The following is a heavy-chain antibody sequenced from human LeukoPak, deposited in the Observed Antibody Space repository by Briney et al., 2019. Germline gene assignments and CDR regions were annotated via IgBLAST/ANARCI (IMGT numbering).Heavy chain of an antibody. CDR3: ARDSSRSRAYL. CDR1: GGSVSSYF. D-gene: IGHD2-2*01. J-gene: IGHJ4*02. CDR2: IYNSGST. V-gene: IGHV4-59*02. Sequence: PSETLSLTCTVSGGSVSSYFWYWFRQTPGKGLEWIGYIYNSGSTDYNPSLKSRVAISVDTSENQSSLKLSSVTAADTAVYYCARDSSRSRAYLWGQGIRVTVSS.